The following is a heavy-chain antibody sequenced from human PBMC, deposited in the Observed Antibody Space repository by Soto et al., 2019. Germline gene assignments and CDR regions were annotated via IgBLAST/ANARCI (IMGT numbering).Heavy chain of an antibody. CDR1: GFTFSAFD. D-gene: IGHD2-8*02. J-gene: IGHJ5*02. CDR2: IGTQHDT. Sequence: EVQLVESGGGLVEPGGSLRLSCAASGFTFSAFDMHWVRQATGKGLEWVAAIGTQHDTYYPDSVKGRFTISRENAKNSLYLQMNSLRAGDTAVYYCARPGSYWHGGGGWFDPWGQGTLVTVSS. CDR3: ARPGSYWHGGGGWFDP. V-gene: IGHV3-13*01.